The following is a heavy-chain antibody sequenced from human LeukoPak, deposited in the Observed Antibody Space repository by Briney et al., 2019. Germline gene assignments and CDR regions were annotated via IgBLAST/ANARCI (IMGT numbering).Heavy chain of an antibody. CDR3: AKGPSGSFYPGYFDY. J-gene: IGHJ4*02. V-gene: IGHV3-7*03. CDR1: GFTFSSYW. CDR2: IKQDESGK. Sequence: GGSLRLSCAASGFTFSSYWMRWVRQAPGKGLEWVANIKQDESGKYYVDSLKGRFTISRDNAKNSLYLQMNSLRADDTAVYYCAKGPSGSFYPGYFDYWGQGTPLTVSS. D-gene: IGHD1-26*01.